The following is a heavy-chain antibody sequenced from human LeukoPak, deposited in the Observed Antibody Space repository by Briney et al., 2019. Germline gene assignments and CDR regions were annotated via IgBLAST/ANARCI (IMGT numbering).Heavy chain of an antibody. D-gene: IGHD6-6*01. V-gene: IGHV3-48*03. CDR2: ISSSGSTI. CDR3: ASRTGSSPGGY. J-gene: IGHJ4*02. CDR1: GFTFSSYE. Sequence: GGSLRLSCAASGFTFSSYEMNWVRQAPGKGLEWVSYISSSGSTIYYADSVRGRFTISRDNAKNSLYLQMNSLRAEDTAVYYCASRTGSSPGGYWGQGTLVTVSS.